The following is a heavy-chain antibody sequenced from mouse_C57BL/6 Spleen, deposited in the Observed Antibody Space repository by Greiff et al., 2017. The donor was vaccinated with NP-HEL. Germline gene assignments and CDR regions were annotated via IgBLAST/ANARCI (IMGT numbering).Heavy chain of an antibody. D-gene: IGHD1-1*01. CDR2: ISSGGDYT. CDR1: GFTFSSYA. J-gene: IGHJ4*01. V-gene: IGHV5-9-1*02. CDR3: TRDRSSFYAMDY. Sequence: EVKLMESGEGLVKPGGSLKLSCAASGFTFSSYAMSWVRQTPEKRLEWVAYISSGGDYTYYADTVKGRFTISRDNARNTLYLQMSSLKSEDTAMYYCTRDRSSFYAMDYWGQGTSVTVSS.